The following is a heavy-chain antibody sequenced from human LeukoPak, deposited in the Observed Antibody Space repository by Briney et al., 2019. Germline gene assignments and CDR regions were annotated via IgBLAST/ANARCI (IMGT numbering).Heavy chain of an antibody. CDR2: FETNYNQV. CDR1: GFTFSDYA. Sequence: GGSLRLSCVASGFTFSDYAMNWVRQAPGRGLEWVSTFETNYNQVYYAESVRGRFTISTDNSKNTAYLQMNSLRVEDTALYYCARSVPDYTRFDFWGQGALVTVSS. D-gene: IGHD4-11*01. V-gene: IGHV3-23*05. J-gene: IGHJ4*02. CDR3: ARSVPDYTRFDF.